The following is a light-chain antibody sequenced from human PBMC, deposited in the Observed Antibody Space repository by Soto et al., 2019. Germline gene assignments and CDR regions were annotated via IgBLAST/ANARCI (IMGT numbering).Light chain of an antibody. J-gene: IGKJ1*01. V-gene: IGKV1-5*01. CDR3: QQYSSYSG. CDR2: EAS. CDR1: QSISSW. Sequence: DIQMTQSPSTLSASVGDRVTITCRASQSISSWLAWYQQKPGKAPKLLIHEASRLESGVPSRFSGSESGTEFTLTISGLHAEDSATYYCQQYSSYSGFGQGTKVDIK.